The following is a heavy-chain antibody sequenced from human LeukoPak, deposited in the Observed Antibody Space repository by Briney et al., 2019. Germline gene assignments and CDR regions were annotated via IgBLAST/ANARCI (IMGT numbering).Heavy chain of an antibody. CDR2: ISSSSSYI. J-gene: IGHJ2*01. CDR1: GFTFSSYS. Sequence: KTGGSLRLSCAASGFTFSSYSMNWVRQAPGKGLEWVSSISSSSSYIYYADSVKGRFTISRDNAKNSLYLQMNSLRAEDTAVYYCARTYSSGWYFMERPSPQNWYFDLWGRGTLVTVSS. D-gene: IGHD6-19*01. CDR3: ARTYSSGWYFMERPSPQNWYFDL. V-gene: IGHV3-21*01.